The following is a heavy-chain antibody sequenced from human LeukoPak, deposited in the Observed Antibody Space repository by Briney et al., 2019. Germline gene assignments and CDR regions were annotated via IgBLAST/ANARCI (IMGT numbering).Heavy chain of an antibody. D-gene: IGHD1-1*01. J-gene: IGHJ4*02. CDR1: GFTFSSYE. CDR3: TKRGNWNEDDY. CDR2: ISSSGSTI. Sequence: PGGSLRLSCAASGFTFSSYEMNWVRQAPGKGLEWVSYISSSGSTIYYADSVKGRFTISRDNAKNTLNLQMNSLRAEDTAVYYCTKRGNWNEDDYWGQGTLVTVSS. V-gene: IGHV3-48*03.